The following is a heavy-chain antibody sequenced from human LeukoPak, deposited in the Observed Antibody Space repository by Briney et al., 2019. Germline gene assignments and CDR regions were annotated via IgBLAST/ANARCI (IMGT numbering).Heavy chain of an antibody. CDR3: ARSTVAGGPPHFDY. CDR1: GGSITSYF. V-gene: IGHV4-59*01. Sequence: SETLSLTCTVSGGSITSYFWSWIRQPPEKGLEWIGYIYYSGSTNYNPSLKSRVTISVDTSKNQFSLKLSSVTAADTAVYYCARSTVAGGPPHFDYWGQGTLVTVSS. D-gene: IGHD6-19*01. J-gene: IGHJ4*02. CDR2: IYYSGST.